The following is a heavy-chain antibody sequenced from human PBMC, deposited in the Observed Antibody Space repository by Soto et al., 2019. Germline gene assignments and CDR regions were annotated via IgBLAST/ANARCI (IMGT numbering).Heavy chain of an antibody. CDR3: ARKYCSSTSCYGDY. V-gene: IGHV3-7*01. Sequence: EGSLRLSCAASGFTFSSYWMSWVRQAPGKGLEWVANIKQDGSEKYYVDSVKGRFTISRDNAKNSLYLQMNSLRAEDTAVYYCARKYCSSTSCYGDYWGQGTLVTVSS. CDR2: IKQDGSEK. CDR1: GFTFSSYW. J-gene: IGHJ4*02. D-gene: IGHD2-2*01.